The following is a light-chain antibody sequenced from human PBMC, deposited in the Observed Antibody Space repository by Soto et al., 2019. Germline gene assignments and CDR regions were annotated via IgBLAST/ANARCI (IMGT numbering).Light chain of an antibody. V-gene: IGKV1-8*01. J-gene: IGKJ4*01. CDR2: AAS. CDR3: PQYYSYRVT. Sequence: AIRMTQSPSSLSASTGDRVTITCRASQGISSYLAWYQQKPGKAPKLLIYAASTLQSGVPSRFSGSGSGTDFTLTISCLQSEDFATYYCPQYYSYRVTFGGGTKVEIK. CDR1: QGISSY.